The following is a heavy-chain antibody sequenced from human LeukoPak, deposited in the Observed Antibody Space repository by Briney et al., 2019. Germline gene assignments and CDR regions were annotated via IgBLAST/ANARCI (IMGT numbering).Heavy chain of an antibody. CDR3: ARYCSSTSCYMPGYYGMDV. J-gene: IGHJ6*02. CDR2: INHSGST. Sequence: SETLSLTCAVYGVSFSGYYWSWIRQPPGKGLEWIGEINHSGSTNYNPSLKSRVTISVDTSKNQFSLKLSSVTAADTAVYYCARYCSSTSCYMPGYYGMDVWGQGTTVTVSS. CDR1: GVSFSGYY. V-gene: IGHV4-34*01. D-gene: IGHD2-2*02.